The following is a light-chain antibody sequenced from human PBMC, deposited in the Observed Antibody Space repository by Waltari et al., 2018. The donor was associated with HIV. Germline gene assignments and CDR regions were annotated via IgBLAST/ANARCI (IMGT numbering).Light chain of an antibody. Sequence: SCELTPPPSVSVSPGQTAGITCCVDVLSKQYTYWYRQKPGTAPGIVIYRDTQRPSGIPERFSGSNSGTTVTLTIGGVQAEDEADYYCQSADNSGAHVMFGGGTRLTVL. CDR1: VLSKQY. CDR3: QSADNSGAHVM. J-gene: IGLJ3*02. CDR2: RDT. V-gene: IGLV3-25*03.